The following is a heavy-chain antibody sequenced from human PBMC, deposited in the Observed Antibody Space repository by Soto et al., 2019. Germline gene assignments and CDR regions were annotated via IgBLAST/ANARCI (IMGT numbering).Heavy chain of an antibody. CDR1: GGSISSSSYY. J-gene: IGHJ1*01. CDR2: IYYSGST. CDR3: ATNEDIVVVPAAKKLFFQH. V-gene: IGHV4-39*01. Sequence: ETLSLTCTVSGGSISSSSYYWGWIRQPPGKGLEWIGSIYYSGSTYYNPSLKSRVTISVDTSKNQFSLKLSSVTAADTAVYYCATNEDIVVVPAAKKLFFQHWGQGTLVTVSS. D-gene: IGHD2-2*01.